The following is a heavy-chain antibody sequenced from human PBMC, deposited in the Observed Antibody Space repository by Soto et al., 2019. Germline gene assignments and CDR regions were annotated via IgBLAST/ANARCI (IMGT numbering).Heavy chain of an antibody. J-gene: IGHJ6*03. Sequence: GGSLRLSCAASGFTFSSYSMNWVRQAPGKGLEWVSSISSSSSYIYYADSVKGRFTISRDNAKNSLYLQMNSLRAEDTAVYYCARDYSNYEGYYMDVWGKGTTVTVSS. CDR2: ISSSSSYI. CDR1: GFTFSSYS. D-gene: IGHD4-4*01. V-gene: IGHV3-21*01. CDR3: ARDYSNYEGYYMDV.